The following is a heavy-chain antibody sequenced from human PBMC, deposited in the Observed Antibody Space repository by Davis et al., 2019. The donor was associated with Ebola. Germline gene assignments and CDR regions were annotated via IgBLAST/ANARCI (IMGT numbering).Heavy chain of an antibody. J-gene: IGHJ4*02. D-gene: IGHD4-17*01. CDR3: AKAEDLLYGDHGWGDYFDY. CDR2: INWNGGST. V-gene: IGHV3-20*01. Sequence: PGGSLRLSCAASGFTFDDYGMSWVRQAPGKGLEWVSGINWNGGSTGYADSVKGRFTISRDNAKNSLYLQMNSLRAEDTALYHCAKAEDLLYGDHGWGDYFDYWGQGTLVTVSS. CDR1: GFTFDDYG.